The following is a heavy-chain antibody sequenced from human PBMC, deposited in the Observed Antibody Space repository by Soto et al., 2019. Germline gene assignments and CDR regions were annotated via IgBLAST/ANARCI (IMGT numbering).Heavy chain of an antibody. D-gene: IGHD2-21*02. CDR1: GGTFSSYA. V-gene: IGHV1-69*13. CDR3: ASNVVTAIPDYYYYGMDV. CDR2: IIPIFGTA. Sequence: SVKVSCKASGGTFSSYAISWVRQAPGQGLEWMGGIIPIFGTANYAQKFQGRVTITADESTSTAYMELSSLRSEDTAVYYCASNVVTAIPDYYYYGMDVWGQGTTVPV. J-gene: IGHJ6*02.